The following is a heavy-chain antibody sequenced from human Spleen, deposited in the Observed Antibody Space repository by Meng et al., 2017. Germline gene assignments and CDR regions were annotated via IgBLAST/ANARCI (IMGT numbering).Heavy chain of an antibody. CDR2: MKPNSGNT. Sequence: QGVLVQSVYEGRKPGDYVEVYCQASGYNFTRSDINWVRQANVQGVEWMGWMKPNSGNTGYAQKFQGRVIMTSDISTPTAYMELRRLSSDETAVYYCVRVQGWLQSYFDYWGQGTLVTVSS. CDR1: GYNFTRSD. J-gene: IGHJ4*02. V-gene: IGHV1-8*02. D-gene: IGHD5-24*01. CDR3: VRVQGWLQSYFDY.